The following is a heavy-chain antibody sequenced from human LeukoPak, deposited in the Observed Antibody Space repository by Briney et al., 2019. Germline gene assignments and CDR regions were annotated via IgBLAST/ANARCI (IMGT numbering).Heavy chain of an antibody. D-gene: IGHD2-21*02. CDR2: ISGSVGSR. V-gene: IGHV3-23*01. Sequence: GGSLRLSCAASGFTFSSYAMSWVRQAPGKGLDWVSGISGSVGSRYYADSVKGRFTISRDNSKNTLYLQMNSLRAEDTAVYYCAKVPIVVVTARANWFDPWGQGTLVTVSS. J-gene: IGHJ5*02. CDR1: GFTFSSYA. CDR3: AKVPIVVVTARANWFDP.